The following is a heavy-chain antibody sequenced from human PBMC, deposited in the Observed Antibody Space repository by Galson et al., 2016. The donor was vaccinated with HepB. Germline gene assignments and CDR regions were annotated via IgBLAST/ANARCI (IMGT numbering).Heavy chain of an antibody. CDR3: ARDREYVSSQPGHYGMDV. V-gene: IGHV1-2*04. CDR2: INPNSGDT. CDR1: GYTFTGYY. Sequence: SVKVSCKASGYTFTGYYLHWVRQAPGQGLEWMGWINPNSGDTNYVQKFQGWVTMTRDTSISTACMELSRLRSDDTAVYYCARDREYVSSQPGHYGMDVWGQGTTVTVSS. J-gene: IGHJ6*02. D-gene: IGHD6-6*01.